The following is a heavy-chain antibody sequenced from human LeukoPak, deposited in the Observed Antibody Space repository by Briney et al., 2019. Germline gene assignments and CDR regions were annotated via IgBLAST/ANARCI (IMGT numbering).Heavy chain of an antibody. D-gene: IGHD2-2*01. CDR1: GFTFTKYW. V-gene: IGHV3-7*01. Sequence: GGSLRLSCAASGFTFTKYWMTWVRQAPGEGLEWVANIKQDGSEKFYVDSVKGRFTISRDNAKNSLDLQINSLGAEDTAVYYCARGLDCRSTSCYLDNWGQGTLVTVSS. CDR3: ARGLDCRSTSCYLDN. CDR2: IKQDGSEK. J-gene: IGHJ4*02.